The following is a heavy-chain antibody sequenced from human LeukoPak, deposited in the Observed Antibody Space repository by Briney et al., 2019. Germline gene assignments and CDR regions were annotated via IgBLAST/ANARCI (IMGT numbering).Heavy chain of an antibody. J-gene: IGHJ4*02. CDR1: GFTFSSYA. V-gene: IGHV3-30-3*01. CDR3: ARGKFGELLNYFDY. D-gene: IGHD3-10*01. Sequence: GRSLRLSCAASGFTFSSYAMHWVRQAPGKGLEWVAVISYDGSNKYYADSVKGRFTISRDNSKNTLYLQMNSLRAEDTAVYYCARGKFGELLNYFDYWGQGTLVTVSS. CDR2: ISYDGSNK.